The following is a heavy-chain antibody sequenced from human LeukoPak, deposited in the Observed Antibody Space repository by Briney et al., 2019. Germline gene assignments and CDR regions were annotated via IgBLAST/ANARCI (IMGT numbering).Heavy chain of an antibody. CDR3: ARDSLVCDGDCYWGYYFDY. CDR1: GFTFSNYA. Sequence: GRSLRLSCAASGFTFSNYALHWVRQAPGKGLEWVAVISYDGNNKYYADSVKGRSTISRDNSKSTLYLQMNSLRSDDTAVYYCARDSLVCDGDCYWGYYFDYWGQGTLVTVSS. D-gene: IGHD2-21*02. J-gene: IGHJ4*02. V-gene: IGHV3-30*04. CDR2: ISYDGNNK.